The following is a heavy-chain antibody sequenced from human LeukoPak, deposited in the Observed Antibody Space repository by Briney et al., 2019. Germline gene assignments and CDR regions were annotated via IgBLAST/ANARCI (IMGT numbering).Heavy chain of an antibody. V-gene: IGHV1-2*02. CDR2: INPNSGGT. D-gene: IGHD6-13*01. CDR3: AVSLNQQLTTYYYYYYMDV. Sequence: ASVKVSCKASGYTFTCYYMHWVRQAPGQGLEWMGWINPNSGGTNYAQKFQGRVTMTRDTSISTAYMELSRLRSDDTAVYYCAVSLNQQLTTYYYYYYMDVWGKGTTVTVSS. J-gene: IGHJ6*03. CDR1: GYTFTCYY.